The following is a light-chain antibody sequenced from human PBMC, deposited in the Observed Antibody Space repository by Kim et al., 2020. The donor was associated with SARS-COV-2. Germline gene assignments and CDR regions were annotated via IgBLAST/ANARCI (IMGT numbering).Light chain of an antibody. J-gene: IGLJ2*01. CDR3: SSCAGSYTLV. Sequence: GRSSTITWIGTSVDVCTDNYFSCYQHAPGKPPKLMLYDVTRRPSGVPDLFSGSKSGNAASLTISGLLTDDEADYYCSSCAGSYTLVFGGGTQLTVL. V-gene: IGLV2-11*01. CDR1: SVDVCTDNY. CDR2: DVT.